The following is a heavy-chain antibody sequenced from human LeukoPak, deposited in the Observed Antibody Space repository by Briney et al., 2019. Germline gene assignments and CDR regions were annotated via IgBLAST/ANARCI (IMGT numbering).Heavy chain of an antibody. CDR1: GASITFYH. CDR2: TFYSGST. V-gene: IGHV4-59*08. CDR3: ARQRWGSSFDY. Sequence: SETLSLTCTVSGASITFYHWGWIRQPPGKGLEWIGYTFYSGSTNYNPSLKSRVTISVDTSKNQFSLKLSSVTAADTAVYYCARQRWGSSFDYWGQGTLVTVSS. J-gene: IGHJ4*02. D-gene: IGHD6-13*01.